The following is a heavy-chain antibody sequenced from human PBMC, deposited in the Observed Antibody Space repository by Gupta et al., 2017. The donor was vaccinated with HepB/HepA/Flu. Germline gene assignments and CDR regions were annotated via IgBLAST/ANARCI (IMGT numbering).Heavy chain of an antibody. J-gene: IGHJ6*03. D-gene: IGHD2-2*01. CDR1: GFTFSSYR. CDR2: ISSSSSTI. Sequence: EVQLVESGGGLVQPGGSLRLSCAASGFTFSSYRMNWVRQAPGKGLEWVSYISSSSSTIYYADSVKGRFTISRDNAKNSLYLQMNSLRDEDTAVYYCARDVSTSCNLYYYCYYMDVWGKGTTVTVSS. V-gene: IGHV3-48*02. CDR3: ARDVSTSCNLYYYCYYMDV.